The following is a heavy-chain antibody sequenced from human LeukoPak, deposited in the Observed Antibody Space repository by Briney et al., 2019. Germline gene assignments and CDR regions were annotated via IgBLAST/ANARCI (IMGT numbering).Heavy chain of an antibody. CDR3: ASIRGCWYIDY. V-gene: IGHV3-53*01. Sequence: GGSLRLSCAASGFAVSSNYLSWVGQAPGKGLEWVSVIYRGGSTYYADSVKGRFTISRDNSKNTLYLQMNSLRAEDTAVYYCASIRGCWYIDYWGEGTPVTVSS. CDR2: IYRGGST. J-gene: IGHJ4*02. D-gene: IGHD2-8*01. CDR1: GFAVSSNY.